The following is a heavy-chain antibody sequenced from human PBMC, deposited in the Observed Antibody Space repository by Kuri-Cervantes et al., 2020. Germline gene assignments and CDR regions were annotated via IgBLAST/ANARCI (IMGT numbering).Heavy chain of an antibody. Sequence: ASVKVSCKASGYTFTSYYMHWVRQAPGQGLEWMGIINPSGGSTSYAQNFQGRVTMTRDTSATAAYMELSGLRSEDTAVYYCARGGDIIVQPGARTFDPWGQGTLVTVSS. CDR3: ARGGDIIVQPGARTFDP. V-gene: IGHV1-46*01. J-gene: IGHJ5*02. CDR1: GYTFTSYY. D-gene: IGHD2-2*01. CDR2: INPSGGST.